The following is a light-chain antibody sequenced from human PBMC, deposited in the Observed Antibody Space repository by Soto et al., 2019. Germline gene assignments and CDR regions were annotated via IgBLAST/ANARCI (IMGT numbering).Light chain of an antibody. V-gene: IGLV2-23*02. CDR1: SSDVGSYNL. J-gene: IGLJ1*01. Sequence: QSVLTQPASGSGSPGQSITISCTGTSSDVGSYNLVSWYQQHPGKAPKLMIHEVSERPSGVSNRFSASKSGNTASLTISGLQAEDEADYYCCSYAGSSTSLYVFGTGTKVTVL. CDR2: EVS. CDR3: CSYAGSSTSLYV.